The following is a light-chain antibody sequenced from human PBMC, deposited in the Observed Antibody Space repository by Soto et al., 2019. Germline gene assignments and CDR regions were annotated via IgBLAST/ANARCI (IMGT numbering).Light chain of an antibody. Sequence: QSALTQPASVSGSPGQSITISCTGTSSDVGGYNYVSWYQQHPGKAPKLMISDVSNRPSGVSDRFSGSKSGNTASLTISGLQAEDEADYYCSSYTNSGTLVVFGGRTKLTVL. CDR2: DVS. CDR3: SSYTNSGTLVV. V-gene: IGLV2-14*01. J-gene: IGLJ2*01. CDR1: SSDVGGYNY.